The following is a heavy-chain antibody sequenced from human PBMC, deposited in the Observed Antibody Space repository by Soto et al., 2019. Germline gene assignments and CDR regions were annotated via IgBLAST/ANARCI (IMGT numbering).Heavy chain of an antibody. Sequence: ASVEVSCXECRYGIASYCRCWVHQAPGQGLEGMGWISAYNGNTNYAQQLQRIVTMTTDTSTSTAYMELRSLRSDDTAVYYCALLGYCSSTSCSYYYYGMDVWGQGTTVSVSS. V-gene: IGHV1-18*01. CDR3: ALLGYCSSTSCSYYYYGMDV. J-gene: IGHJ6*02. CDR2: ISAYNGNT. D-gene: IGHD2-2*01. CDR1: RYGIASYC.